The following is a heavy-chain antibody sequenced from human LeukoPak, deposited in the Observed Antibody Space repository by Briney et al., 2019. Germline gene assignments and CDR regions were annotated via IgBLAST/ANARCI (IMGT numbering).Heavy chain of an antibody. CDR1: GGSFSGYY. Sequence: SETLSLTCAVYGGSFSGYYWSWVRQPPGKGLEWIGEINNSGSTNYNPSLKSRVTISLHTSKNQFSLKLSSVTAADTAVYYCAASWKWSHYFDYWGQGTLVTVSS. J-gene: IGHJ4*02. D-gene: IGHD2-15*01. V-gene: IGHV4-34*01. CDR2: INNSGST. CDR3: AASWKWSHYFDY.